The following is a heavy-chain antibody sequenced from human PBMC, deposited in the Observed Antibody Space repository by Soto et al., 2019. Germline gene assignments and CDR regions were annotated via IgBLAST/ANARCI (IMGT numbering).Heavy chain of an antibody. V-gene: IGHV3-33*01. CDR2: TWYDGSKA. CDR3: ARYCSGGSCYPTYYGLDV. D-gene: IGHD2-15*01. J-gene: IGHJ6*02. Sequence: PGGSLRLSCFASGFTFSSYGMHWVRKAQGKGLEWVALTWYDGSKAYYAEPVKGRFTISRDNSKNTLYLQMNSLRAEDTAVYYCARYCSGGSCYPTYYGLDVWGQGTTVTVSS. CDR1: GFTFSSYG.